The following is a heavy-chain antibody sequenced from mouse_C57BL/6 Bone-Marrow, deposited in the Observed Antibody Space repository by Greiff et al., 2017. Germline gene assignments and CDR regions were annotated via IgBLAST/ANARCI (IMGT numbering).Heavy chain of an antibody. Sequence: KLVESGGDLVKPGGSLKLSCAASGFTFSSYGMSWVRQTPDKRLEWVATISSGGSYTYYPDSVKGRFTISRDNAKNTLYLQMSSLKSEDTAMYYCARHGSSMIPFAYWGQGTLVTVSA. CDR2: ISSGGSYT. J-gene: IGHJ3*01. CDR3: ARHGSSMIPFAY. CDR1: GFTFSSYG. D-gene: IGHD2-4*01. V-gene: IGHV5-6*02.